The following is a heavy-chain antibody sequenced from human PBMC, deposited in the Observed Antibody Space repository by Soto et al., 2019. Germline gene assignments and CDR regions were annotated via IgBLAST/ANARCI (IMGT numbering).Heavy chain of an antibody. V-gene: IGHV3-53*04. CDR1: GFTVSSNY. CDR2: IYSGGST. CDR3: AREIAVAVNDAFDI. Sequence: EVQLVESGGGLVQPGGSLRLSCAASGFTVSSNYMSWVRQAPGKGLEWVSVIYSGGSTYYADSVKGRFTISRHNSKNTLYLQMNSLRAEDTAVYYWAREIAVAVNDAFDIWGQGTMVTVSS. D-gene: IGHD6-19*01. J-gene: IGHJ3*02.